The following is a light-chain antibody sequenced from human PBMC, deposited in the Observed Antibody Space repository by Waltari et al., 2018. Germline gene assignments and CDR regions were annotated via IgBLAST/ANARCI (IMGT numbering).Light chain of an antibody. CDR3: SSYTNINTLMV. CDR1: SSDIGRYNY. V-gene: IGLV2-14*01. Sequence: QSALTQPASVSGSPGQSITISCTGSSSDIGRYNYVAWYQQHQGQAPKLILSEVPNRPSGFSSRFSGSKSGNTASLTISWLQAEDEADYYCSSYTNINTLMVFGGGTHLTVL. CDR2: EVP. J-gene: IGLJ3*02.